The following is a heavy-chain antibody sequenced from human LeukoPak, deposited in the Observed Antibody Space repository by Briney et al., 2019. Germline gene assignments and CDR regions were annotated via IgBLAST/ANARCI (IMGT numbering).Heavy chain of an antibody. J-gene: IGHJ4*02. CDR3: ARGYYDILTGYYPDY. D-gene: IGHD3-9*01. CDR2: ISSSSSYI. CDR1: GFTFSSYS. V-gene: IGHV3-21*01. Sequence: PGGSLRLSCAASGFTFSSYSMNWVRQAPGKGLEWVSSISSSSSYIYYADSVKGRFTIPRDNAKNSLYLQMNSLRAEDTAVYYCARGYYDILTGYYPDYWGQGTLVTVSS.